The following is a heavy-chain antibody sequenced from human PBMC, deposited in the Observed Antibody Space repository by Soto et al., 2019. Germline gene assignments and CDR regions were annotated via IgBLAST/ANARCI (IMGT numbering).Heavy chain of an antibody. J-gene: IGHJ6*02. V-gene: IGHV1-8*01. CDR2: MNPNSGNT. CDR1: GYTFTSYD. D-gene: IGHD5-12*01. Sequence: GASVKVSCKASGYTFTSYDINWMRQATGQGLEWMGWMNPNSGNTGYAQKFQGRVTMTRNTSISTAYMELSSLRSEDTAVYYCAREMDVDIVATIPHRAAVASNGMDVWGQGTTVTVSS. CDR3: AREMDVDIVATIPHRAAVASNGMDV.